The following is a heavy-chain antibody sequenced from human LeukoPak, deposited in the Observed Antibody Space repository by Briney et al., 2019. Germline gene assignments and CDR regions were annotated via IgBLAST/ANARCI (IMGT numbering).Heavy chain of an antibody. CDR3: ARGSDDYDILTGTRTAYFDY. Sequence: SETLSLTCTVSGDSISSYYWSWIRQPPGEGREWIGYIYYSRSTNYNPPLKSRVTISVDTSKNQFSLKLYSVTAADTAVYYCARGSDDYDILTGTRTAYFDYWGQGTLVTVSS. CDR2: IYYSRST. D-gene: IGHD3-9*01. V-gene: IGHV4-59*12. CDR1: GDSISSYY. J-gene: IGHJ4*02.